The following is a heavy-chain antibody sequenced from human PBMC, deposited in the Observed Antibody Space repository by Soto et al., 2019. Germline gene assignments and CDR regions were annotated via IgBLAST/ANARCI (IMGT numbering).Heavy chain of an antibody. Sequence: GGSLRLSCSASGFTFSSYAMHWVRQAPGKGLEYVSAISSNGGSTYYADSVKGRFTISRDNSKNTLYLQMSSLRAEDTAVYYCVKDRKQQLVPFDYWGQGTLVTVYS. CDR3: VKDRKQQLVPFDY. V-gene: IGHV3-64D*06. CDR1: GFTFSSYA. D-gene: IGHD6-13*01. CDR2: ISSNGGST. J-gene: IGHJ4*02.